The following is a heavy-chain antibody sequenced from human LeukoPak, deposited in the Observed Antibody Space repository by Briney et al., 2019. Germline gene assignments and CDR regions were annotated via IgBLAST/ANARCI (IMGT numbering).Heavy chain of an antibody. Sequence: GGSLRLSCAASGFTFSNYGMHWVRQAPGKGLEWVAFMPYDGSDKYFADSVKGRFTISGDNSKNTLYLQMNSLRPEDTAVYYCAKGSDYYDTSGCDYWGQGTLVTVSS. CDR1: GFTFSNYG. J-gene: IGHJ4*02. CDR2: MPYDGSDK. CDR3: AKGSDYYDTSGCDY. V-gene: IGHV3-30*02. D-gene: IGHD3-22*01.